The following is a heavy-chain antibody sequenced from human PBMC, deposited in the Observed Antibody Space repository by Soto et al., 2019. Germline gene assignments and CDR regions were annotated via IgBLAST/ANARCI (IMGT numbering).Heavy chain of an antibody. Sequence: GGSLRLSCAASGFTFSGSAMHWVRQASGKGLEWVGRIRSKANSYATAYAASVKGRFTISRDDSKNTAYLQMNSLKTEDTAVYYCTRQGGGGLRRQYYSYINPCGKEATLTISS. V-gene: IGHV3-73*01. CDR3: TRQGGGGLRRQYYSYINP. CDR1: GFTFSGSA. D-gene: IGHD2-15*01. CDR2: IRSKANSYAT. J-gene: IGHJ6*03.